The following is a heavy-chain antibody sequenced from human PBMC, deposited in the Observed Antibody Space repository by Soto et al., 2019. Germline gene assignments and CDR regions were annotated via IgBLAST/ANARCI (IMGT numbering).Heavy chain of an antibody. J-gene: IGHJ1*01. Sequence: GGSLRLSCAASGFTFSSYSMNWVRQAPGKGLEWVSYISSSSSTIYYADSVKGRFTISRDNAKNSLYLQMNSLRDEDTAVYYCARSRGDLVLGIRFQHWGQGTLVTVSS. CDR1: GFTFSSYS. V-gene: IGHV3-48*02. CDR3: ARSRGDLVLGIRFQH. D-gene: IGHD1-20*01. CDR2: ISSSSSTI.